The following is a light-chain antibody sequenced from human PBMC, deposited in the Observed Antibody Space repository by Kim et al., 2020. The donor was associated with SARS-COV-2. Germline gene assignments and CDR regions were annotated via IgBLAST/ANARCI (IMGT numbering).Light chain of an antibody. CDR1: QSVSCTY. V-gene: IGKV3-20*01. J-gene: IGKJ2*03. CDR2: GAS. Sequence: LFAGERATLPCRHSQSVSCTYLAWYQQKTGQAPRLLIYGASSRATGIPDRFSGSGSGTDFTLTITRLGPEDFAVYYCQQYGSSPYSFGQGTKLDI. CDR3: QQYGSSPYS.